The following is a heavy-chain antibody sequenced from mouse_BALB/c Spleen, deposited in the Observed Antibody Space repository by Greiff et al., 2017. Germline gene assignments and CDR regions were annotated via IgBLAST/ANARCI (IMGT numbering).Heavy chain of an antibody. Sequence: EVMLVESGGGLVKPGGSLKLSCAASGFTFSSYTMSWVRQTPEKRLEWVATISSGGSYTYYPDSVKGRFTISRDNAKNTLYLQMSSLKSEDTAMYYCTRDEGDYGYAFAYWGQGTLVTVSA. CDR3: TRDEGDYGYAFAY. J-gene: IGHJ3*01. V-gene: IGHV5-6-4*01. CDR1: GFTFSSYT. CDR2: ISSGGSYT. D-gene: IGHD1-2*01.